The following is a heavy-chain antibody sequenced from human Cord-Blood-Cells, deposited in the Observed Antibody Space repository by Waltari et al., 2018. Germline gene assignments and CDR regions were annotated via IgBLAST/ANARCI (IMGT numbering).Heavy chain of an antibody. D-gene: IGHD5-12*01. J-gene: IGHJ6*02. CDR2: INAGNGNT. V-gene: IGHV1-3*01. CDR3: ARDRSGYDYYYYYGMDV. Sequence: QVQLVQSGAEVKKPGASVKVSCKASGYTFTSYAMHWVRQAPGQRLEWMGWINAGNGNTKYSRKFQGRVTITRDTSASTAYMELSSLRSEDTAVYYCARDRSGYDYYYYYGMDVWGQGTTVTVSS. CDR1: GYTFTSYA.